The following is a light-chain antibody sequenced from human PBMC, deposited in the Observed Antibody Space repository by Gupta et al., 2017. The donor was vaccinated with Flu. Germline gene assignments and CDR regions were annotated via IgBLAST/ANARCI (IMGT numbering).Light chain of an antibody. CDR3: QLWEGGSDNHWV. CDR2: ADT. V-gene: IGLV3-21*02. Sequence: SSVLTQPPSVSVAPGQTARINCGGNNIVSKSVHWSQQKPGQAPVLVVYADTDRPSRIPERFSGSHSGTAATLSIGRVDAGEEGDYYCQLWEGGSDNHWVFGGGTKLTVL. J-gene: IGLJ3*02. CDR1: NIVSKS.